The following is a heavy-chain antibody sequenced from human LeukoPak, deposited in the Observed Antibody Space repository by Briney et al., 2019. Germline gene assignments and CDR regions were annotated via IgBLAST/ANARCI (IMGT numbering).Heavy chain of an antibody. V-gene: IGHV3-48*03. CDR2: ITTTGDRI. D-gene: IGHD6-25*01. J-gene: IGHJ4*02. CDR1: GFTFSNYE. CDR3: ARVSGYRTLSFDY. Sequence: GGSLRLSCEASGFTFSNYEMNWVRQAPGKGLEWISYITTTGDRIQYADSVKGRFTISRDNAKNTLYLQMNSLRAEDTAVYYCARVSGYRTLSFDYWGQGTLVTVSS.